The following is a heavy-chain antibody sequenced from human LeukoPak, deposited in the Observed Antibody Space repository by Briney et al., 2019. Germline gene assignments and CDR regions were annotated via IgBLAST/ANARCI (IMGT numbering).Heavy chain of an antibody. J-gene: IGHJ4*02. CDR1: GFTFSSYG. CDR2: ISYDGSNK. V-gene: IGHV3-30*18. CDR3: AKETGRWELK. D-gene: IGHD1-26*01. Sequence: GGSLRLSCAASGFTFSSYGMHWVRQAPGKGLEWVAVISYDGSNKYYADSVKGRFTISRDNSKNTLYLQMNSLRAEDTAVYYCAKETGRWELKWGQGTLVTVSS.